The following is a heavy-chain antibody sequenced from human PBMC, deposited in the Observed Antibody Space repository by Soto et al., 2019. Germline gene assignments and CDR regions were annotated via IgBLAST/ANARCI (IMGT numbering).Heavy chain of an antibody. D-gene: IGHD3-3*01. J-gene: IGHJ6*02. V-gene: IGHV3-33*01. CDR2: IWYDGSNK. Sequence: SLRLSCAASGFTFTSYGMHWFRQAPGKGLEWVAVIWYDGSNKYYADSVKGRFTISRDNSKNTLYLQMNSLRAEDTAVYYCARDTALFGVVHHQNYYYSYDMDVWGQGTTVTVS. CDR1: GFTFTSYG. CDR3: ARDTALFGVVHHQNYYYSYDMDV.